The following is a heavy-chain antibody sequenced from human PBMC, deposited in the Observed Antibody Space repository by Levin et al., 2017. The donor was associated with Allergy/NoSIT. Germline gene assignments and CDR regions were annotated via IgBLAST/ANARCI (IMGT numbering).Heavy chain of an antibody. Sequence: GGSLRLSCAASGFTFSSYAMSWVRQAPGKGLEWVSAISGSGGSTYYADSVKGRFTISRDNSKNTLYLQMNSLRAEDTAVYYCAKEGGNFWSGPPDDAFDIWGQGTMVTVSS. V-gene: IGHV3-23*01. CDR1: GFTFSSYA. D-gene: IGHD3-3*01. CDR3: AKEGGNFWSGPPDDAFDI. J-gene: IGHJ3*02. CDR2: ISGSGGST.